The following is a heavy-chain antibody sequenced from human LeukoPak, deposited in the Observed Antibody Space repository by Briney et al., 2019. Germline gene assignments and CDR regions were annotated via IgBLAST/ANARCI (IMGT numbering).Heavy chain of an antibody. V-gene: IGHV5-51*01. Sequence: GESLKISCKGSGYSLAVFWIGWMRQMPGKGPEWMGIIYPADSGTRYSPSFQGQVTISADKSISTAYLQWSSLKASDTAVYYCARQYGDHALDTFYIWGQGTMVTVSS. D-gene: IGHD4-17*01. CDR2: IYPADSGT. CDR3: ARQYGDHALDTFYI. CDR1: GYSLAVFW. J-gene: IGHJ3*02.